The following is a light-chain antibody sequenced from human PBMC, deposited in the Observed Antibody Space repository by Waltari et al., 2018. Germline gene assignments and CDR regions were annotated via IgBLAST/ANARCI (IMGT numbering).Light chain of an antibody. CDR1: QNIGNY. CDR2: GAS. J-gene: IGKJ1*01. V-gene: IGKV3-20*01. CDR3: QHRVCLPAT. Sequence: IVLTQSPGTLSLSPGGRATLSCRASQNIGNYLAWYQQKPGQAPRLLIYGASSRAAGIPYRFSGSGSGADLSITIRRLEPLDFAVYYCQHRVCLPATFGPGTQV.